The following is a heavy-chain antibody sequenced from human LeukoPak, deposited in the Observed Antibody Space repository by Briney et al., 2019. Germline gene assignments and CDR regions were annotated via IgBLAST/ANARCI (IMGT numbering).Heavy chain of an antibody. CDR1: GFTFSSYW. V-gene: IGHV3-7*01. D-gene: IGHD3-3*01. Sequence: GGSLRLSCAASGFTFSSYWMGWVRQAPGKGLEWVANIKQDGSEKDYVDSVKGRFTISRDNAKNSLYLQMNNLRAEDTAVCYCARDLSGSFNYWGQGTLVTVSS. J-gene: IGHJ4*02. CDR3: ARDLSGSFNY. CDR2: IKQDGSEK.